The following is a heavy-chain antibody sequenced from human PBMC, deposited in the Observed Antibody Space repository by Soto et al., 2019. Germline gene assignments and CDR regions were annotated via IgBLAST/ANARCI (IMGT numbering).Heavy chain of an antibody. CDR2: IYYSGST. D-gene: IGHD3-3*01. J-gene: IGHJ6*02. CDR1: GGSIGSSSYY. Sequence: PSGTLSPTCTFSGGSIGSSSYYWGWIRQPPGKGLEWIGYIYYSGSTYYNPSLKSRVTISVDTSKNQFSLKLSSVTAADTAVYYCSRGRRITIFGVVMGNNGMDVWGQGTTVTVSS. CDR3: SRGRRITIFGVVMGNNGMDV. V-gene: IGHV4-30-4*08.